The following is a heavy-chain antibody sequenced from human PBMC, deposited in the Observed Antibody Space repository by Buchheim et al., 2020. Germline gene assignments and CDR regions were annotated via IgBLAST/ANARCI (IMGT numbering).Heavy chain of an antibody. CDR2: ISWDGGST. D-gene: IGHD6-13*01. J-gene: IGHJ2*01. V-gene: IGHV3-43D*03. CDR3: AKDIKARTRAAAAGL. Sequence: EVQLVESGGVVVQPGGSLRLSCAASGFTFDDYAMHWVRQAPGKGLEWVSLISWDGGSTYYADSVKGRFTISRDNSKKSLYLQMNSLRAEDTALYYCAKDIKARTRAAAAGLWGRGTL. CDR1: GFTFDDYA.